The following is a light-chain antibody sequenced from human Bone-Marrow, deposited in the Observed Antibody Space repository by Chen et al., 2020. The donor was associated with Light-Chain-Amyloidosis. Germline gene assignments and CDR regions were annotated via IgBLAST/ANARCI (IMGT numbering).Light chain of an antibody. CDR1: LGSYSL. CDR3: CSYTGSTTWV. J-gene: IGLJ3*02. Sequence: QSALTQPASVSGPPGQPITVPCSGLGSYSLVSWYQHHPGKAPKLIIYGDFTRPSGVSNRFSASKSGNTASLTISGLQNEDEAHYHCCSYTGSTTWVFGGGTKVTVL. CDR2: GDF. V-gene: IGLV2-23*01.